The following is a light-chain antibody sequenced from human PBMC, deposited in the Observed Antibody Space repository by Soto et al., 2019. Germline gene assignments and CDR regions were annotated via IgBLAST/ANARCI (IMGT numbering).Light chain of an antibody. CDR3: SSYTSSSTYV. CDR2: DVS. CDR1: NNDVGFYNY. V-gene: IGLV2-14*03. J-gene: IGLJ1*01. Sequence: QSALTQPRSVSGSPGQSVTISCTGTNNDVGFYNYVSWYQQQLGKAPKLLIYDVSNRPSGVSNRFSGSKSGNTASLTISGLQAEDEADYYCSSYTSSSTYVFGTGTKVTVL.